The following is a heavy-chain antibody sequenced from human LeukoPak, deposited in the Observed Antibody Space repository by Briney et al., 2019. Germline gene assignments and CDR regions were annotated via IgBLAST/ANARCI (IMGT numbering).Heavy chain of an antibody. Sequence: ASVKVSCKASGYTFTSYGISWVRQAPGQGLEWIGWISAYNGNTNYAQKLQGRVTMTTDTSTSTAYMELRSLRSDDTAVYYCARVMYYYDSSGYFNYWGQGTLVTVSS. J-gene: IGHJ4*02. CDR1: GYTFTSYG. V-gene: IGHV1-18*01. CDR3: ARVMYYYDSSGYFNY. CDR2: ISAYNGNT. D-gene: IGHD3-22*01.